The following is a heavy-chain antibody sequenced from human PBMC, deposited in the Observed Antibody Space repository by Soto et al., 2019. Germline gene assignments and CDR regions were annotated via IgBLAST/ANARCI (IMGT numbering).Heavy chain of an antibody. Sequence: EVQLMEAGGGLVQPGRSLRLACIGCGFTFEDCSMSCVRQAPGKGLEWVGLIRSKAYGGTTEYAASVKGRFNISRDDSKSFAYLQMNSLRVADTAVYFCTRDGVGGVYTWFDPWGQGTLVTVSS. CDR3: TRDGVGGVYTWFDP. D-gene: IGHD3-3*01. CDR2: IRSKAYGGTT. CDR1: GFTFEDCS. V-gene: IGHV3-49*04. J-gene: IGHJ5*02.